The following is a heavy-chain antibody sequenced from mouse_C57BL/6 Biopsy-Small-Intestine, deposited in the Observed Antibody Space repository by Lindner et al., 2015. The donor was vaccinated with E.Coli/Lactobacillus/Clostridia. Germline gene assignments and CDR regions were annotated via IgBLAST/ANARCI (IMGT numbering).Heavy chain of an antibody. J-gene: IGHJ2*01. CDR1: GYTFTNYW. CDR2: IYPGGDYT. Sequence: VQLQESGVELVRPGTSVKMSCKASGYTFTNYWIGWAKQRPGHGLEWIGDIYPGGDYTNYNEKFKGKATLTADKSSSTAYMQFSSLTSEDSAIYYCARSGVTTGYYFDYWGQGTTLTVSS. V-gene: IGHV1-63*01. CDR3: ARSGVTTGYYFDY. D-gene: IGHD2-2*01.